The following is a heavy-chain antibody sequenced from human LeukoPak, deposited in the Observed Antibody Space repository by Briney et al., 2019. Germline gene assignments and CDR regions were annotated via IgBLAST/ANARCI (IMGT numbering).Heavy chain of an antibody. CDR3: AKDGTTVVTSYYFDY. CDR1: GFTFGKYW. V-gene: IGHV3-7*03. D-gene: IGHD4-23*01. Sequence: GGSLRLSCVASGFTFGKYWMSWVRQAPGKGLEWVANIKLDGSEKNYVDSVKGRFTISRDNTKNSLYLQMNSLRAEDTAVYYCAKDGTTVVTSYYFDYWGQGTLVTVSS. J-gene: IGHJ4*02. CDR2: IKLDGSEK.